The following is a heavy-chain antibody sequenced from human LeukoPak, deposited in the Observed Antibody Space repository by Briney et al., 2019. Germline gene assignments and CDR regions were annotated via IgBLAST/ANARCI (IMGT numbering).Heavy chain of an antibody. D-gene: IGHD2-8*01. Sequence: PGGSLRLSRAASGFAFSSDAMTWVRQTPGKGLEWVSTIDISGDRRSYADSVKGRFTISRDNSRNTLYLQVNSLRVEDTAIYYCTKDVSNFIGASDAWGQGTMVTVSS. CDR3: TKDVSNFIGASDA. J-gene: IGHJ3*01. CDR1: GFAFSSDA. V-gene: IGHV3-23*01. CDR2: IDISGDRR.